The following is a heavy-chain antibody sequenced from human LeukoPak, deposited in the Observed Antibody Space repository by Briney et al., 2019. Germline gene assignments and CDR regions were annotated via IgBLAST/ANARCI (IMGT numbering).Heavy chain of an antibody. CDR1: GFTVSSNY. CDR3: AREPLYNWNGHGAFDI. D-gene: IGHD1-1*01. J-gene: IGHJ3*02. CDR2: IYSGGST. Sequence: GSLRLSCAASGFTVSSNYMSWVRQAPGKGLEWVSVIYSGGSTYYADSVKGRFTISRDNAKNSLYLQMNSLRAEDTAVYYCAREPLYNWNGHGAFDIWGQGTMVTVSS. V-gene: IGHV3-53*01.